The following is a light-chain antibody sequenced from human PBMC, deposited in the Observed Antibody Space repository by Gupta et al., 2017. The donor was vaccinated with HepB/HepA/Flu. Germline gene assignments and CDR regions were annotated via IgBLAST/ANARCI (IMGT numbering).Light chain of an antibody. V-gene: IGLV1-40*01. Sequence: QSVLTQPPSVSGAPGQRVTISCPGSSSNIGAGYDVHWYQQLPGTAPKLLIYGNSNRPSGVPDRFSGSKSGTSASLAITGLQAEDEADYYCQSYDSSLSRGVFGGGTKLTVL. CDR1: SSNIGAGYD. CDR2: GNS. CDR3: QSYDSSLSRGV. J-gene: IGLJ3*02.